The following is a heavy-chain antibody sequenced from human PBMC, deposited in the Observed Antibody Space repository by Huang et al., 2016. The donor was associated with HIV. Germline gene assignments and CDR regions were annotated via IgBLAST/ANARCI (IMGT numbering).Heavy chain of an antibody. CDR3: ARERSI. Sequence: QVHLQQWGAGLLKPSGTLSLTCGVYGGSFSGYYWTWIRRSPGKGREWIGEINHSGGTNYNPSLKSRVIMSVDTSKNQFSLKVYSLTAADTGIYYCARERSIWGQGTEVIVSS. CDR2: INHSGGT. J-gene: IGHJ3*02. V-gene: IGHV4-34*01. CDR1: GGSFSGYY.